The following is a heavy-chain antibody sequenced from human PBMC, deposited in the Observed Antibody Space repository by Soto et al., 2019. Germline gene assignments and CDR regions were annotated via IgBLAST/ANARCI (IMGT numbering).Heavy chain of an antibody. V-gene: IGHV3-30*18. D-gene: IGHD1-26*01. CDR3: AKESGGSYPALFDY. CDR1: GFTFSSYG. J-gene: IGHJ4*02. Sequence: QVQLVESGGGVVQPGRSLRLSCAASGFTFSSYGMHWVRQAPGKGLEWVAVISYDGSNKYYADSVKGRFTISRDNSKNTLYLQMNSLRAEDTAVYYCAKESGGSYPALFDYWGQGTLVTVSS. CDR2: ISYDGSNK.